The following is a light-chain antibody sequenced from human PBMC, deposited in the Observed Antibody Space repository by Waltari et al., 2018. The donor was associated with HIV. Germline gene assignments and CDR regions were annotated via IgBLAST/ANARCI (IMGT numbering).Light chain of an antibody. Sequence: EIVMTQSPPTLSVSPGQRVTLSSRARQSISGKIAWYQQRPGQAPRLIIYEPATRPSDIPARFSGSGSGTEFTLTITSLQSEDFATYFCQQYDDGPRGITFGQGTMLEIK. V-gene: IGKV3-15*01. J-gene: IGKJ2*01. CDR1: QSISGK. CDR2: EPA. CDR3: QQYDDGPRGIT.